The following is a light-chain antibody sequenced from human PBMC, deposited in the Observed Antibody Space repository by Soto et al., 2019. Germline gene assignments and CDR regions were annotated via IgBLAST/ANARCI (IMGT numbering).Light chain of an antibody. CDR2: GSS. CDR1: QRVSNN. V-gene: IGKV3-15*01. CDR3: QQYNNWPWT. Sequence: EIVMTQSPATLSLSPGERATLSCRASQRVSNNVAWYQQKPGQPPRLLIYGSSTRATGIPARFSGSGSGTEFTLTISSLKSEDFAVFHCQQYNNWPWTFGQGTRVEI. J-gene: IGKJ1*01.